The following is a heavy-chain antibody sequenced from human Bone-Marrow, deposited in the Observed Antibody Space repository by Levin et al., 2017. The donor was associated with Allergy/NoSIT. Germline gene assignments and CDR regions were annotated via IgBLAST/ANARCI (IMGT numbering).Heavy chain of an antibody. CDR2: ISYDGSNK. CDR3: AKWSGNSGADY. J-gene: IGHJ4*02. CDR1: GFTFSSYG. V-gene: IGHV3-30*18. D-gene: IGHD4-23*01. Sequence: GESLKISCAASGFTFSSYGMHWVRQAPGKGLEWVAVISYDGSNKYYADSVKGRFTISRDNSKNTLYLQMNSLRAEDTAVYYCAKWSGNSGADYWGQGTLVTVSS.